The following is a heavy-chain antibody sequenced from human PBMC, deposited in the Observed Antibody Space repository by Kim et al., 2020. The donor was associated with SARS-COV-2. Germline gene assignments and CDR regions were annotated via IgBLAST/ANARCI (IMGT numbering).Heavy chain of an antibody. V-gene: IGHV3-30*04. CDR3: ARDLGGYYGSGSYYNPEKDSYYYYGMDV. J-gene: IGHJ6*02. Sequence: GGSLRLSCAASGFTFSSYAMHWVRQAPGKGLEWVAVISYDGSNKYYADSVKGRFTISRDNSKNTLYLQMNSLRAEDTAVYYCARDLGGYYGSGSYYNPEKDSYYYYGMDVWGQGTTVTVSS. CDR1: GFTFSSYA. CDR2: ISYDGSNK. D-gene: IGHD3-10*01.